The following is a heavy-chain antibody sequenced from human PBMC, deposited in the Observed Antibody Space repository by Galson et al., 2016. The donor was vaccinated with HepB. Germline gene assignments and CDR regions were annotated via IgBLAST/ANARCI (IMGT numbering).Heavy chain of an antibody. CDR2: ISFDGGHK. V-gene: IGHV3-30*04. D-gene: IGHD1-26*01. CDR3: ATASNSGTIYYFDY. CDR1: GIAFSNHP. Sequence: SLRLSCAASGIAFSNHPMHWVRQTPGMGLEWLALISFDGGHKYYSDSVMGRFTIARDNSKNTVFLQLKSLRTEDTALYYCATASNSGTIYYFDYWGQGTLVTVSS. J-gene: IGHJ4*02.